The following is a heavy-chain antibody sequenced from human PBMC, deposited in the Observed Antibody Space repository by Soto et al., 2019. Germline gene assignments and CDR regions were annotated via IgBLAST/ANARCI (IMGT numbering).Heavy chain of an antibody. D-gene: IGHD1-1*01. J-gene: IGHJ6*02. V-gene: IGHV4-39*01. CDR2: IYYSGST. CDR3: ARQEPKWYYYGMDV. CDR1: GGSISSSSYY. Sequence: SETLSLTCTVSGGSISSSSYYWGWIRQPPGKGLEWIGSIYYSGSTYYNPSLKSRVTISVDTSKNHFSLKLSSVTAADTAVYYCARQEPKWYYYGMDVWGQGTTVTVSS.